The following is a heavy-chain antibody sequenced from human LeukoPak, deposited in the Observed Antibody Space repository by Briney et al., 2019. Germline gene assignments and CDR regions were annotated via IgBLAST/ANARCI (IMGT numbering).Heavy chain of an antibody. CDR1: GFTFSSYA. CDR2: ISYDGSNK. D-gene: IGHD4-17*01. V-gene: IGHV3-30-3*01. Sequence: GGSLRLSCAASGFTFSSYAMHWVRQAPGKGLEWVAVISYDGSNKIYADSVKGRFTISRDNSKNTAYLQMNSLRVEDMAVYYCARDPETTVIYNWFDPWGQGTLVTVAS. J-gene: IGHJ5*02. CDR3: ARDPETTVIYNWFDP.